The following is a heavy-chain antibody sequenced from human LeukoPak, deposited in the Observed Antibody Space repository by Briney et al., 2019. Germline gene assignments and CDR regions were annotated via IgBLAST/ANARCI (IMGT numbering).Heavy chain of an antibody. CDR1: GFTFSSYA. CDR3: AKELAATWGQRFDY. J-gene: IGHJ4*02. Sequence: GGSLRLSCAASGFTFSSYAMHWVRQAPGKGLEWVAVISYDGSNKYYADSVKGRFTISRDNSKNTLYLQMNSLRAEDTAVYYCAKELAATWGQRFDYCGQGALVTVSS. CDR2: ISYDGSNK. V-gene: IGHV3-30*04. D-gene: IGHD1-26*01.